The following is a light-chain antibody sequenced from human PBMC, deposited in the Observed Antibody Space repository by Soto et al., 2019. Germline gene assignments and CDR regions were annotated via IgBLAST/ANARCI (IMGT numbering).Light chain of an antibody. CDR3: QQYSDSSGA. CDR2: DAS. Sequence: DIQVTHSPSTLSASEGDRVTITCGASQSIGTWLAWYQQKPGKAPKLLIFDASTLESGVPSRFSGSGSGTDFTLTISSLQPDDFATYYSQQYSDSSGAFGQGTMVDI. V-gene: IGKV1-5*01. J-gene: IGKJ1*01. CDR1: QSIGTW.